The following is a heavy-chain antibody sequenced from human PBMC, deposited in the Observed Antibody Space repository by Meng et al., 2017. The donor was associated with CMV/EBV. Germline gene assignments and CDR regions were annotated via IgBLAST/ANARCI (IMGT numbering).Heavy chain of an antibody. J-gene: IGHJ4*02. CDR1: GFTFSSYG. Sequence: GGSLRLSCAASGFTFSSYGMHWVRQAPGKGLEWVAFIRYDGSNKYYADSVKGRFTISRDNSKNTLYLQMNSLRAEDTAVYYCAKDLRQSHYLDYWGQGTLVTVSS. V-gene: IGHV3-30*02. CDR3: AKDLRQSHYLDY. CDR2: IRYDGSNK.